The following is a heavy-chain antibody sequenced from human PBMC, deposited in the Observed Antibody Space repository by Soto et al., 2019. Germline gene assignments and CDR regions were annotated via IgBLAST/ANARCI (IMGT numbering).Heavy chain of an antibody. D-gene: IGHD3-3*01. V-gene: IGHV4-59*08. CDR3: ARHNSSLYYDFWSGYYTGFSPFDY. CDR1: GGSISSYY. CDR2: IYYSGST. Sequence: SETLSLTCTVSGGSISSYYWSWIRQPPGKGLEWIGYIYYSGSTNYNPSLKSRVTISVDTSKNQFSLKLSSVTAADTAVYYCARHNSSLYYDFWSGYYTGFSPFDYWGQGTLVTVSS. J-gene: IGHJ4*02.